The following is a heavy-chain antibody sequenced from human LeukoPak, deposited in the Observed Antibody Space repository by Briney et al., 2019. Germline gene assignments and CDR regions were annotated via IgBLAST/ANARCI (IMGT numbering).Heavy chain of an antibody. V-gene: IGHV4-59*05. Sequence: SETLSLTCTVSGGSISSYYWSWIRQPPGKGLEWIGSIYYSGSTYYNPSLKSRVTISVDTSKNQFSLKLSSVTAADTAVYYCARHRDIVVVLFDPWGQGTLVTVSS. CDR3: ARHRDIVVVLFDP. CDR2: IYYSGST. J-gene: IGHJ5*02. D-gene: IGHD2-2*01. CDR1: GGSISSYY.